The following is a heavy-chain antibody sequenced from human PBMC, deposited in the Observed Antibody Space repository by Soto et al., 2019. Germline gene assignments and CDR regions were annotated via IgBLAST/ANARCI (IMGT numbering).Heavy chain of an antibody. CDR3: ARSQGLDY. Sequence: ELQLVESGGGLVQPGGSLRLSCAASGFTFSNHWMQWVRQAPGKGLVWVSRMNSDGSSISYADSVKGRFTISRDNAKNTLYLQMNSLRADDTAVYFCARSQGLDYWGQGTLVTVSS. CDR2: MNSDGSSI. CDR1: GFTFSNHW. J-gene: IGHJ4*02. V-gene: IGHV3-74*01.